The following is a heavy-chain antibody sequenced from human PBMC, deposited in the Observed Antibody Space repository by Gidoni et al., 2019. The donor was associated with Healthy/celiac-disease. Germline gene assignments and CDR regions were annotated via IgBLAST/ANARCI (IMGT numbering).Heavy chain of an antibody. CDR1: GGSISSGDYY. CDR2: IYYSGST. J-gene: IGHJ4*02. CDR3: ARDLGRYYFDY. V-gene: IGHV4-30-4*01. Sequence: QVPLQESGPGLVPPSQTLSLTCTFSGGSISSGDYYWSWIRQPPGKGLEWIGYIYYSGSTYENPSLKSRGTISVDTSKNQVSLKLSSVTAADTAVYYWARDLGRYYFDYWGQGTRVTVSS.